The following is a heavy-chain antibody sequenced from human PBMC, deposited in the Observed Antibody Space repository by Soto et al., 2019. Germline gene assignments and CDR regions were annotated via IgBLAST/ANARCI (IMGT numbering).Heavy chain of an antibody. D-gene: IGHD2-8*01. V-gene: IGHV4-39*01. J-gene: IGHJ3*02. Sequence: SETLSLTCTVSGGSISSSSYYWGWIRQPPGKGLEWIGSIYYSGSTYYNPSLKSRVTISVDTSKNQFSLKLSSVTAADTAVYYCATHLCMSGNGDDAADAIDISSQRSM. CDR1: GGSISSSSYY. CDR2: IYYSGST. CDR3: ATHLCMSGNGDDAADAIDI.